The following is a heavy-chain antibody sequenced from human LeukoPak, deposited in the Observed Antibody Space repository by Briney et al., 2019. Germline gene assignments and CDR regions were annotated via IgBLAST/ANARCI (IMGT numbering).Heavy chain of an antibody. V-gene: IGHV4-59*08. CDR3: ARLGGSHSPHGY. D-gene: IGHD1-26*01. CDR2: ISYSGNT. Sequence: SETLSLTCTVSGGSISSYYWSWVRQTPGKGLEWIGYISYSGNTNYNPSLKSRVTISLDTSKNQFSLNLTSVTAADTAVYYCARLGGSHSPHGYWGQGTLVTVSS. CDR1: GGSISSYY. J-gene: IGHJ4*02.